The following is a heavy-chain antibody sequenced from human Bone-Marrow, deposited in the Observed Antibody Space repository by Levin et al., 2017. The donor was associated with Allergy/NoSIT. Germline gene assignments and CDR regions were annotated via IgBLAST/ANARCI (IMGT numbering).Heavy chain of an antibody. CDR2: IYWDDDD. Sequence: SGPTLVKPTQTLTLTCTFSGFSLNSNAVGVGWIRQPPGKALEWLALIYWDDDDRYSPSLRGRLTITKDSSKNQVVLTMTNMDPVDTATYFCVRVLVVGATSINWFDPWGQGTLVTVSS. J-gene: IGHJ5*02. V-gene: IGHV2-5*02. D-gene: IGHD2-15*01. CDR1: GFSLNSNAVG. CDR3: VRVLVVGATSINWFDP.